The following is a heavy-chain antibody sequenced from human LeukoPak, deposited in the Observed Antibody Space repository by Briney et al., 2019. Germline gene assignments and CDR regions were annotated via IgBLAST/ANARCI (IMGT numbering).Heavy chain of an antibody. J-gene: IGHJ5*02. CDR3: ARAALSLVWFDP. CDR1: GGSISSGGYY. Sequence: SQTLSLTCTVSGGSISSGGYYWSWIRQHPGKGLEWIGYIYYSGSTYYNPSLKSRVTISVDTSKNQFSLKLSSVTAADTAVYYCARAALSLVWFDPWDQGTLVTVSS. CDR2: IYYSGST. V-gene: IGHV4-31*03. D-gene: IGHD2/OR15-2a*01.